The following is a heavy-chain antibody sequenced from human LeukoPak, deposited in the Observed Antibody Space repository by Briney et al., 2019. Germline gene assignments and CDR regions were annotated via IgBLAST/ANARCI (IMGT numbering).Heavy chain of an antibody. V-gene: IGHV3-7*01. CDR1: GFTFSNYY. Sequence: GGSLRLSCAASGFTFSNYYMSWVRQAPGKGLEWVASIKQDGSEKYYVDSVKGRFTISRDNGKNSVYLQMNSLRAEDTAVYYCARDRALYDRTGYYYTEDDYWGQGTLVTVSS. J-gene: IGHJ4*02. D-gene: IGHD3-22*01. CDR3: ARDRALYDRTGYYYTEDDY. CDR2: IKQDGSEK.